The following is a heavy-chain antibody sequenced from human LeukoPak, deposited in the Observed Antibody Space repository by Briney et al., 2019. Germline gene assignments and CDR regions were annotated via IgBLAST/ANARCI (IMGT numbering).Heavy chain of an antibody. Sequence: NPSETLPLTCTVSGGSISSSSYYWGWIRQPPGKGLEWIGSIYYSGSTYYNPSLKSRVTISVDTSKNQFSLKLSSVTAADTAVYYCAGDSYYYDSSGFWGQGTLVTVSS. CDR2: IYYSGST. J-gene: IGHJ4*02. CDR1: GGSISSSSYY. D-gene: IGHD3-22*01. CDR3: AGDSYYYDSSGF. V-gene: IGHV4-39*01.